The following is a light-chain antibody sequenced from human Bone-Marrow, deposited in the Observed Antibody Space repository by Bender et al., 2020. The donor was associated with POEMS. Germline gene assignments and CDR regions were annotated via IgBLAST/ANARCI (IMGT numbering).Light chain of an antibody. Sequence: QSALTQPASVSGSLGQSITISCTGTSSDVGGFNLVSWYQRHPGKAPKLLIYEDYKRPSGVPDRFSGSKSGNTPSLTVAGLQAEDEADYYCSSYAGSNNLVFGGGTKLTVL. CDR3: SSYAGSNNLV. J-gene: IGLJ2*01. CDR1: SSDVGGFNL. V-gene: IGLV2-8*01. CDR2: EDY.